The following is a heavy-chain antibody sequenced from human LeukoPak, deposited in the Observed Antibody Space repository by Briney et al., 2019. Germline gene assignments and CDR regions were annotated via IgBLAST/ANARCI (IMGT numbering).Heavy chain of an antibody. CDR1: GFTFSSYW. D-gene: IGHD6-19*01. CDR2: INQDGSEK. V-gene: IGHV3-7*03. CDR3: ARVQGLAAYYFDY. Sequence: GGSLRLSCAASGFTFSSYWMSWVRQAPGKGLEWVANINQDGSEKYYVDSVKGRFTISRDSAKNSLYLQMNSLRAEDTAVYYCARVQGLAAYYFDYWGQGTLVTVSS. J-gene: IGHJ4*02.